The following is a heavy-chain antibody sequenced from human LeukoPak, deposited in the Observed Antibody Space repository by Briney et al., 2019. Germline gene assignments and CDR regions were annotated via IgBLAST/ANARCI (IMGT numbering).Heavy chain of an antibody. CDR1: VFTFSSYS. J-gene: IGHJ3*02. CDR2: ISSSSSYI. CDR3: ARTIFGVVTHAFDI. D-gene: IGHD3-3*01. V-gene: IGHV3-21*01. Sequence: GGSLRLSCAASVFTFSSYSMNWVRQAPGKGLEWVSSISSSSSYIYYADSVKGRFTISRDNAKNSLYLQMNSLRAEDTAVYYCARTIFGVVTHAFDIRGQGTMVTVSS.